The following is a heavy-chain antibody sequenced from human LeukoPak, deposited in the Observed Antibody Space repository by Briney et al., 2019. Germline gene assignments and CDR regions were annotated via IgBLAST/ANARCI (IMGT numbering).Heavy chain of an antibody. Sequence: GGSLRLSCAASGFTFSSYAMHWVRQAPGKGLEYVSAISSNGGSTYYANSVKGRFTISRDNSKNTLYLQMNSLRAEDTAVYYCAKVGAQDYGGNYYYYYMDVWGKGTTVTVSS. CDR2: ISSNGGST. J-gene: IGHJ6*03. CDR1: GFTFSSYA. D-gene: IGHD4-23*01. CDR3: AKVGAQDYGGNYYYYYMDV. V-gene: IGHV3-64*01.